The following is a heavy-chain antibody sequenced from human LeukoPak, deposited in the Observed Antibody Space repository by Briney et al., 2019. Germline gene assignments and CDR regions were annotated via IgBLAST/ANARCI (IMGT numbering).Heavy chain of an antibody. D-gene: IGHD5-24*01. CDR3: AKGRMATISNFDY. CDR1: GFTFSSYG. V-gene: IGHV3-30*18. CDR2: ISYNGSNK. Sequence: GGSLRLSCAASGFTFSSYGMHWVRQAPGKGLEWVAVISYNGSNKYYADSVKGRSTISRDNSKNTLYLQMNSLRAEDTAVYYCAKGRMATISNFDYWGQGTLVTVSS. J-gene: IGHJ4*02.